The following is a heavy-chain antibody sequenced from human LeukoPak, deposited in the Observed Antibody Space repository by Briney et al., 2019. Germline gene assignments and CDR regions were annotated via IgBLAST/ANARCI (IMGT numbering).Heavy chain of an antibody. J-gene: IGHJ4*02. CDR1: GGSISSGDYY. V-gene: IGHV4-30-4*08. CDR2: IYYSGST. CDR3: ARGTDYYDSSGFDY. Sequence: PSETLSLTCTVSGGSISSGDYYWSWIRQPPGKGLEWIGYIYYSGSTYYNPSLKSRVTISVDTSKNQFSLKLSSVTAADTVVYYCARGTDYYDSSGFDYWGQGTLVTVSS. D-gene: IGHD3-22*01.